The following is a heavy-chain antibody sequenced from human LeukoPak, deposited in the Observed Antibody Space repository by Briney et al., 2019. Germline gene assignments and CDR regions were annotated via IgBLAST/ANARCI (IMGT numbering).Heavy chain of an antibody. V-gene: IGHV3-21*01. J-gene: IGHJ4*02. CDR3: AREARYCSSSSCDYFDY. D-gene: IGHD2-2*01. Sequence: YQADSVKGRFTISRDNAKNSLYLQMNSLRAEDTAVYYCAREARYCSSSSCDYFDYWGQGTLVTVSS.